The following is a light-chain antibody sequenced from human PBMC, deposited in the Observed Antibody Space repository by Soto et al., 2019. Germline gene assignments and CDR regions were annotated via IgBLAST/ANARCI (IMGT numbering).Light chain of an antibody. J-gene: IGKJ1*01. CDR1: QSVSSYS. CDR2: GAS. Sequence: VLTQSTGTLSLSPGERAPLSCKSSQSVSSYSLAWYQHKPGQAPRLLIYGASSRATGIPDRFSGSGSGTDFTLTISRLEPEDFAVYYCQQYGSSLGTFGQGSIVDIK. V-gene: IGKV3-20*01. CDR3: QQYGSSLGT.